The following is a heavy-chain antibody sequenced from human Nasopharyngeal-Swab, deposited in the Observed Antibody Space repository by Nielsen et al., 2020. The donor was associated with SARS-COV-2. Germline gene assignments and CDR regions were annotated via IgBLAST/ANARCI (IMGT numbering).Heavy chain of an antibody. Sequence: SETLSLTCTVSGGSIGGYYWSWIRQPPGKGLEWVGCLYYSGSIAYNPSLKRRVTISVDTPKRQVSLRLTSVTAADTAIYYCARQIDNSPHFDYWGQGTLVSVSS. CDR1: GGSIGGYY. CDR3: ARQIDNSPHFDY. D-gene: IGHD4-23*01. J-gene: IGHJ4*02. CDR2: LYYSGSI. V-gene: IGHV4-59*08.